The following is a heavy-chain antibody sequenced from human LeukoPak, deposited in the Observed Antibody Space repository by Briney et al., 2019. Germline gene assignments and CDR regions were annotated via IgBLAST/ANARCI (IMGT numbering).Heavy chain of an antibody. D-gene: IGHD2-8*01. J-gene: IGHJ3*01. V-gene: IGHV1-69*04. Sequence: SVTVSCKATGGTFSSYGISWVRQAPGQGLEWMGRIIPILGIATYTQKFQGRDTITADKSTSTAYMELRSLRSEDTAVYYCARRGAGTRNAFDVWGQGTMVTVSS. CDR2: IIPILGIA. CDR1: GGTFSSYG. CDR3: ARRGAGTRNAFDV.